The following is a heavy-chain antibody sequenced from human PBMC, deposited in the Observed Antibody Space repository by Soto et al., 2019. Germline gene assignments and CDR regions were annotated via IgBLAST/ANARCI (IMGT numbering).Heavy chain of an antibody. CDR2: IIPIFGTA. J-gene: IGHJ4*02. CDR1: GGTFSSYA. D-gene: IGHD2-15*01. CDR3: ARGPAYCSGGSCYHAYYFRY. Sequence: QVQLVQSGAEVKKPGSSVKVSCKASGGTFSSYAISWVRQAPGQGLEWMGGIIPIFGTANYAQKFQGRVTTSAGESTRAAYMELSSLRSEDTAVYYCARGPAYCSGGSCYHAYYFRYWGQRTLVTVSS. V-gene: IGHV1-69*12.